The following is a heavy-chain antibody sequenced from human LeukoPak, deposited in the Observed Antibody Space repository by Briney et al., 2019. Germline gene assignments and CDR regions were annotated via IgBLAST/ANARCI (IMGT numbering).Heavy chain of an antibody. Sequence: PGGSLRLSCAASGFTFSSYAMSWVRQAPGKGLEWVSGISGSGGGTYYTDSVKGRFTISRDNSKNALYLQMNSLRAEDTAVYYCAKQVLKYCTNGVCYLDYWGQGTLVTVSS. CDR3: AKQVLKYCTNGVCYLDY. CDR1: GFTFSSYA. J-gene: IGHJ4*02. D-gene: IGHD2-8*01. CDR2: ISGSGGGT. V-gene: IGHV3-23*01.